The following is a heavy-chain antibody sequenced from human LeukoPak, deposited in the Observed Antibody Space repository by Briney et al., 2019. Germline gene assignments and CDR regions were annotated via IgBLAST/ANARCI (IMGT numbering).Heavy chain of an antibody. CDR2: IYHSGST. CDR3: TRRRNYLSHFDY. D-gene: IGHD1-7*01. J-gene: IGHJ4*02. V-gene: IGHV4-30-2*01. Sequence: SETLSLTCTVSGGSIGSGGYYWSWIRQPPGKGLEWIGYIYHSGSTYYNPSLKSRVTISVDTSKNQFSLKLSSVTAADTAVYYCTRRRNYLSHFDYWGQGTLVTVSS. CDR1: GGSIGSGGYY.